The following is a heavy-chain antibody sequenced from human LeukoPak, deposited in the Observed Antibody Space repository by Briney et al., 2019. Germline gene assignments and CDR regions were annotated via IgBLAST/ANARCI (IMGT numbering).Heavy chain of an antibody. CDR1: GFTFSSYS. CDR2: ISSSSSYI. Sequence: GGSLRLSCAASGFTFSSYSMNWVRQAPGKGLEWVSSISSSSSYIYYADSVKGRFTISRDNSKSTVYLQISSLRGEDAAVYYCAKRSGSSYGYFDYWGQGTLVTVSS. CDR3: AKRSGSSYGYFDY. V-gene: IGHV3-21*04. D-gene: IGHD3-10*01. J-gene: IGHJ4*02.